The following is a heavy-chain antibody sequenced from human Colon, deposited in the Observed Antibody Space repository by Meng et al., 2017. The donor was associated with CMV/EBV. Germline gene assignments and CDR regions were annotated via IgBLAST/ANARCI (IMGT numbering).Heavy chain of an antibody. J-gene: IGHJ4*02. CDR3: AKYSGYLDPFDS. Sequence: DVERLGSGGGLVQPGGSLRLSCTASGFTFSNYAMGWVRQAPGKGLEWVSGFSGSGDNTYYADSVKGRFTIFRDNSKNTLYLQMNSLRAEDTAVYYCAKYSGYLDPFDSWGQGTLVTVSS. CDR1: GFTFSNYA. V-gene: IGHV3-23*01. D-gene: IGHD3/OR15-3a*01. CDR2: FSGSGDNT.